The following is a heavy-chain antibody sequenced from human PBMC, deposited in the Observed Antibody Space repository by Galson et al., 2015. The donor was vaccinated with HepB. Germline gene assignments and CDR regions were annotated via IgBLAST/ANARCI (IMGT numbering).Heavy chain of an antibody. D-gene: IGHD5-12*01. CDR3: AREEWGSGYGRRDYYYYGMDV. CDR1: GFTFSSYA. CDR2: ISYDGSNK. J-gene: IGHJ6*02. Sequence: SLRLSCAASGFTFSSYAMHWVRQAPGKGLEWVAVISYDGSNKHYADSVKGRFTISRDNSKNTLYLQMNSLRAEDTAVYYCAREEWGSGYGRRDYYYYGMDVWGQGTTVTVSS. V-gene: IGHV3-30-3*01.